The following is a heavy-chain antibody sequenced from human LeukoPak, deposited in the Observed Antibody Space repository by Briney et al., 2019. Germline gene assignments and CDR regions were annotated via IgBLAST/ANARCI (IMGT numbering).Heavy chain of an antibody. CDR1: GFTFSNYA. CDR2: ISGSGDST. Sequence: GGSLRLFCAASGFTFSNYAMSWVRHAPGKGLEWVSGISGSGDSTYYGDSVKGRFTISRDNSKNTLYLQMNSLRAEDRAVYYCAKETQRNFYYCGQGSLVTVSS. CDR3: AKETQRNFYY. V-gene: IGHV3-23*01. J-gene: IGHJ4*02.